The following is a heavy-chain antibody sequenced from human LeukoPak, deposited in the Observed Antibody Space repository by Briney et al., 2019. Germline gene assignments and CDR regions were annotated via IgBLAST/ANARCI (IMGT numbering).Heavy chain of an antibody. J-gene: IGHJ3*02. V-gene: IGHV3-21*01. CDR3: ARDEYGRSSRDGAFDM. D-gene: IGHD4/OR15-4a*01. CDR2: ISISRSYN. Sequence: AGSLRLSCAASGFTFISHCMTWVRQAPGKGLEWVSSISISRSYNYYADSVKGRFTISRDNRKTSIYLQMNSLRAEDTAVYYCARDEYGRSSRDGAFDMWGQGTMVTVSS. CDR1: GFTFISHC.